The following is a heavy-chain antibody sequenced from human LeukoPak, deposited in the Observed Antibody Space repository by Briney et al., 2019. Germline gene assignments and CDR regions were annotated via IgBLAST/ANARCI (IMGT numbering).Heavy chain of an antibody. Sequence: GGSLRLSCAASGFTFSTYAMTWVRQAPGEGLEGVSGISGSGGSTYYTDSVKGRFTISRDNSKNTLRLQMSSLRAEDTALYYCVKDRCDRTTCPEVWGQGTLVTVSS. V-gene: IGHV3-23*01. CDR1: GFTFSTYA. CDR2: ISGSGGST. D-gene: IGHD2-2*01. J-gene: IGHJ4*02. CDR3: VKDRCDRTTCPEV.